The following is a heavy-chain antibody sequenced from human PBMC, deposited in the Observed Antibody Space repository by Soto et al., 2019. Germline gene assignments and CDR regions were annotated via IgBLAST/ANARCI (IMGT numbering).Heavy chain of an antibody. D-gene: IGHD5-12*01. CDR1: GFTFSSYA. V-gene: IGHV3-30-3*01. CDR2: ISYDGSNK. J-gene: IGHJ4*02. Sequence: QVQLVESGGGVVQPGRSLRLSCAASGFTFSSYAMHWVRQAPGKGLAWVAVISYDGSNKYYADSVKGRFTISRDNSKNTLYLQMNSLRAEDTAVYYCARHRDGYNLSPYFDYWGQGTLVTVSS. CDR3: ARHRDGYNLSPYFDY.